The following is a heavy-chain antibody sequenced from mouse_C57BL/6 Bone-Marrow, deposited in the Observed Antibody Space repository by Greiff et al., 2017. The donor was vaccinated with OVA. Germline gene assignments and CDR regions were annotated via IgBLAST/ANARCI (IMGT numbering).Heavy chain of an antibody. Sequence: VQLQQSGAELVKPGASVKLSCKASGYTFTSYWMHWVKQRPGQGLEWIGMIHPNSGSTNYNEKFKSKATLTVDKSSSTAYMQLSSLTSEDSAVYYCARAGGYAWFAYWGQGTLVTVSA. CDR1: GYTFTSYW. CDR2: IHPNSGST. V-gene: IGHV1-64*01. D-gene: IGHD2-2*01. CDR3: ARAGGYAWFAY. J-gene: IGHJ3*01.